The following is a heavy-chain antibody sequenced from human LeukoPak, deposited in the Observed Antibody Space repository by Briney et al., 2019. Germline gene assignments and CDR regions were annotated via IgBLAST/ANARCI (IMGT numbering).Heavy chain of an antibody. CDR2: ISGSGGST. J-gene: IGHJ4*02. D-gene: IGHD5-18*01. CDR3: AKFPSIQLWILDY. Sequence: GGSLRLSRAASGFTFSSYAMSWVRQAPGKGLEWVSAISGSGGSTYYADSVKGRFTISRDNSKNTLYLQMNSLRAEDTAVYYCAKFPSIQLWILDYWGQGTLVTVSS. CDR1: GFTFSSYA. V-gene: IGHV3-23*01.